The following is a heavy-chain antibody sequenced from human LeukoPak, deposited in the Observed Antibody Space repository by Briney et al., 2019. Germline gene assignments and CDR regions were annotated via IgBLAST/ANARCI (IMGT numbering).Heavy chain of an antibody. Sequence: SETLSLTCAVYGGSFSGYYRSWIRQPPGKGLEWIGEINHSGSTNYNPSLKSRVTISVDTSKNQFSLKLSSVTAADTAVYYCASPSRGGWLAFDYWGQGTLVTVSS. CDR1: GGSFSGYY. CDR2: INHSGST. D-gene: IGHD5-12*01. CDR3: ASPSRGGWLAFDY. V-gene: IGHV4-34*01. J-gene: IGHJ4*02.